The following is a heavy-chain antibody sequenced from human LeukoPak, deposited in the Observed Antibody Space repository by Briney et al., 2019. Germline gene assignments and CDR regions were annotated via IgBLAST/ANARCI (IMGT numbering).Heavy chain of an antibody. CDR1: GGSISSYY. CDR2: IYYSGST. J-gene: IGHJ4*02. CDR3: ARGIQLIDY. Sequence: SETLSLTCTVSGGSISSYYWSWIRQPPGKGLEWTGYIYYSGSTNYNPSLKSRVTISVDTSKNQFSLKLSSVTAADTAVYYCARGIQLIDYWGQGTLVTVSS. V-gene: IGHV4-59*01. D-gene: IGHD5-18*01.